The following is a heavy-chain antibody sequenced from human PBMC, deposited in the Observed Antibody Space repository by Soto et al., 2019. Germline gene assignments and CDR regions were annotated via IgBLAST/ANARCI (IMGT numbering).Heavy chain of an antibody. Sequence: EVQLVESVGDLVQPGGSLRLSCVASGFTFSNYWMHWVRQPPGKGLEWVSRIKNDGSGAYYADSVQGRFTISRDNAKNTLYRQMHSLRAEDTAVYYCTRGDGDYHDGNGYLGRHWGQGTLVTVSS. V-gene: IGHV3-74*01. J-gene: IGHJ4*02. D-gene: IGHD5-18*01. CDR2: IKNDGSGA. CDR1: GFTFSNYW. CDR3: TRGDGDYHDGNGYLGRH.